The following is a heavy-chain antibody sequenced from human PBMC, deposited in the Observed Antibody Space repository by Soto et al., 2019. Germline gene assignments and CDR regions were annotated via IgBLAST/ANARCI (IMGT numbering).Heavy chain of an antibody. D-gene: IGHD6-13*01. CDR2: IFDAATA. CDR3: ARDRRGRADGFIYYYGMEV. CDR1: GESVGRGTNY. Sequence: QVQLQESGPGLMKPSGTLSLICSVSGESVGRGTNYWSWVRQAPGRGLEWIGYIFDAATAIYNPSFESRVSISLDAAKNQVSLKLTSVTAAETAIYYCARDRRGRADGFIYYYGMEVWGQGTSVTVSS. V-gene: IGHV4-61*01. J-gene: IGHJ6*02.